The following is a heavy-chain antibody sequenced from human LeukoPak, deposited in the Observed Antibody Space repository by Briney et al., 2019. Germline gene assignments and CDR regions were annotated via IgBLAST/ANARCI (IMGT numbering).Heavy chain of an antibody. V-gene: IGHV3-7*04. Sequence: SLKLSCAASGFTFSRYWVSWVRQAPGKGPAWVTNINQGGSEKYYVDSVKGRFTISRDNAKNSLYLQMNSPRAEDTAVFYCARVLVSPKNYYFYGMDVWGQGTTVTVSS. CDR1: GFTFSRYW. J-gene: IGHJ6*02. CDR3: ARVLVSPKNYYFYGMDV. CDR2: INQGGSEK. D-gene: IGHD2-2*01.